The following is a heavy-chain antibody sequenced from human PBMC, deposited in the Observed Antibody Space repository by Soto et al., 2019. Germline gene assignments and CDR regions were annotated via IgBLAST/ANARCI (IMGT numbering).Heavy chain of an antibody. V-gene: IGHV1-46*01. Sequence: QVQLVQSGAEVKKPGASVKVSCKASGYTFTSYYMHWVRQAPGQGLAWMGIINPSGGSTSYAQKFQGRVTMTRDTSTSTVYMELSSLRSEDTAVYYCARTLTMVRGVLTWFDYWGQGTLVTVSS. D-gene: IGHD3-10*01. J-gene: IGHJ4*02. CDR1: GYTFTSYY. CDR3: ARTLTMVRGVLTWFDY. CDR2: INPSGGST.